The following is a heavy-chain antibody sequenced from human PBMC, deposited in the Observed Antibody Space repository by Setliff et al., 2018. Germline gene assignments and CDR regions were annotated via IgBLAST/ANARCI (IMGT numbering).Heavy chain of an antibody. CDR1: GASITSGGFY. CDR3: ARSPSSGAYWNPRPFYSDY. V-gene: IGHV4-61*09. D-gene: IGHD1-26*01. J-gene: IGHJ4*02. Sequence: SETLSLTCSVSGASITSGGFYWTWIRQPAGKGLEWIWHISPSGSTTYNPSVKSRVTISLDTSKNHFSLKLDSVTAADTALYYCARSPSSGAYWNPRPFYSDYWARGTLVTSPQ. CDR2: ISPSGST.